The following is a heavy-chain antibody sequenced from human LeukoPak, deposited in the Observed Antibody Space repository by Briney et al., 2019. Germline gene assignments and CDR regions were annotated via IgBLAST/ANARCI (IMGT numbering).Heavy chain of an antibody. CDR2: ISAYNGNT. Sequence: ASVKVSCKASGYTFTSYDISWVRQAPGQGLEWMGWISAYNGNTNYAQKLQGRVTMTTDTSTSTAYMELRSLRSDDTAVYYCARVVGSYGYNYASDIWGQGTMVTVSS. J-gene: IGHJ3*02. CDR3: ARVVGSYGYNYASDI. CDR1: GYTFTSYD. V-gene: IGHV1-18*01. D-gene: IGHD5-18*01.